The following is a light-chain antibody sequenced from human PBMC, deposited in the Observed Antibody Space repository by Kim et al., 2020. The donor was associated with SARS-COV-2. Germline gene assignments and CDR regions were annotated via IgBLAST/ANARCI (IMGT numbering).Light chain of an antibody. V-gene: IGKV1-16*02. Sequence: EIQMTQSPPSLSASVADTLTITCRSSQGIRSHVAWFRQRPGKAPESLIYDASTLHSGVPSKFSGSGSGTDFTLTINSLQPEDFATHYCQQYTSNPYTFGQGTKLEI. J-gene: IGKJ2*01. CDR3: QQYTSNPYT. CDR1: QGIRSH. CDR2: DAS.